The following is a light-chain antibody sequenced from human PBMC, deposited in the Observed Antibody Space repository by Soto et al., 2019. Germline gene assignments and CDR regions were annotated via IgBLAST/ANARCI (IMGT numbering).Light chain of an antibody. CDR1: QSVSSNY. V-gene: IGKV3-20*01. J-gene: IGKJ1*01. Sequence: IVLTQSPGTLSLSPGERATLSCRASQSVSSNYLAWYQQKPGQAPKLLIYGASSRATGIPDRFSGSGSGTDFTLTISRLEPEDFAVYYCQQYGSSPPRTFGQGTKVDIK. CDR3: QQYGSSPPRT. CDR2: GAS.